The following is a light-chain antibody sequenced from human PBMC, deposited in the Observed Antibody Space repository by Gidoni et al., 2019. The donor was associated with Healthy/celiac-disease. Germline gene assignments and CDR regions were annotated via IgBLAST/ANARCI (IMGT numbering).Light chain of an antibody. CDR3: GTWDSSLSAVV. Sequence: QSVLTQPPSVSAAPGQKVTISCSGSSSNIGNNSVSWYQQLPGTAPKRLIYDNNKRPSGIPDRFSGSKSGTSATLGITGLQTGDEADYYCGTWDSSLSAVVFGGGTKLTVL. J-gene: IGLJ2*01. CDR2: DNN. V-gene: IGLV1-51*01. CDR1: SSNIGNNS.